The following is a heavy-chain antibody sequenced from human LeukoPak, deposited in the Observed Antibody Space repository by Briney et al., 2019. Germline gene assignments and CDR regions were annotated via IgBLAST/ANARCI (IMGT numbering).Heavy chain of an antibody. CDR3: VRDDVDSTSCLDY. D-gene: IGHD2-2*01. V-gene: IGHV3-23*01. CDR2: ISGSGGST. Sequence: GGSLRLSCAASGFTFSSYAMSWVRQAPGKGLEWVSAISGSGGSTYYADSVKGRFTISRDNSKNTLYLQMNSLRAEDTAVYYCVRDDVDSTSCLDYWGQGTLVTVSS. CDR1: GFTFSSYA. J-gene: IGHJ4*02.